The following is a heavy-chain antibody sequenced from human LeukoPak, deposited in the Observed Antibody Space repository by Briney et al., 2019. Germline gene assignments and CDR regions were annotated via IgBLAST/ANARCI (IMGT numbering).Heavy chain of an antibody. J-gene: IGHJ6*02. CDR2: FDRQHGET. Sequence: GASVKVSCKVSGYSLSELSLNWVRQAPGKGLEWLGGFDRQHGETIYAKNFQGRVTMAEDTSTHTAHVELSSLRSEDTAVYYCSTGALVNNYALDMWGQGTTVTVSS. V-gene: IGHV1-24*01. CDR3: STGALVNNYALDM. D-gene: IGHD2-8*02. CDR1: GYSLSELS.